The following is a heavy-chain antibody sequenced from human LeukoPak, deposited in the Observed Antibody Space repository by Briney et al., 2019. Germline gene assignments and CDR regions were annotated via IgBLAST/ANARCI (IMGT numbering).Heavy chain of an antibody. Sequence: SETLSLTCAVYGGSISGCYWSWIRQRPGQGLEWIGEINHSGSTNNNPSLKSRVTISVDTSKNQFSLKLSSVTAADTAVYYCARGLRDPPHLITKGIPTRYYFGYWGQRTLVTASS. CDR3: ARGLRDPPHLITKGIPTRYYFGY. V-gene: IGHV4-34*01. D-gene: IGHD1-14*01. J-gene: IGHJ4*02. CDR1: GGSISGCY. CDR2: INHSGST.